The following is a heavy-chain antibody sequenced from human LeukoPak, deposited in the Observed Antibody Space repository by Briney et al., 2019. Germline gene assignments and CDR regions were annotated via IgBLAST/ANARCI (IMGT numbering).Heavy chain of an antibody. D-gene: IGHD3-22*01. J-gene: IGHJ4*02. CDR2: MNPNSGGT. CDR3: ARDAYYYDSSPYFDY. Sequence: ASVKVSCKPSGYTFTGYYMHWVRQAPGQGLEWMGWMNPNSGGTNYAQKFQGRVTMTRDTSISTAYMELSRLRSDDTAVYYCARDAYYYDSSPYFDYWGQGTLVTVSS. CDR1: GYTFTGYY. V-gene: IGHV1-2*02.